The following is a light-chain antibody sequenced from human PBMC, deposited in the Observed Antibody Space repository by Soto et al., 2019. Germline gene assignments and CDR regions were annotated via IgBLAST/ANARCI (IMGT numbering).Light chain of an antibody. J-gene: IGKJ4*01. CDR1: QSVSSN. Sequence: EIVMTQSPATLSVSPAERATLSCRASQSVSSNLAWYQQKPGQAPRLLIYAASTRATGIPARFSGTGSGTAFTLTISSLQSEDFAVYYCQQYNNWPLTFGGGTKVDIK. CDR2: AAS. CDR3: QQYNNWPLT. V-gene: IGKV3-15*01.